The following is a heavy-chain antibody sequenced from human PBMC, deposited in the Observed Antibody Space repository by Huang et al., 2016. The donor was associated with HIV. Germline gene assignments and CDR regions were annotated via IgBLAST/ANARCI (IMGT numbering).Heavy chain of an antibody. J-gene: IGHJ5*02. CDR1: GGRFPSFW. CDR3: ADGSGAT. CDR2: IYPGESDT. Sequence: ELQLVQSGAAVKKPGESLKISGMGSGGRFPSFWIGWVRQMPGTGLGWMVMIYPGESDTRYSSTGQGQVTISADKTSITAYLQWSSLKASDAAMYYCADGSGATWGQGTLVTVSS. D-gene: IGHD3-22*01. V-gene: IGHV5-51*01.